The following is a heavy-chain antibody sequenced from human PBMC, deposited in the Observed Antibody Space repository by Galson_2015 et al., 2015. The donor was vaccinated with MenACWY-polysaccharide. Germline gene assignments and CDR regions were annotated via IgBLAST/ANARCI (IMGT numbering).Heavy chain of an antibody. CDR2: TYYRSKWYK. CDR3: ASQGIAVAGVIDY. D-gene: IGHD6-19*01. J-gene: IGHJ4*02. V-gene: IGHV6-1*01. CDR1: GDSVSSNSDA. Sequence: CAISGDSVSSNSDAWNWIRQSPSRGLEWLGRTYYRSKWYKYYAASVKSRITINVDTSKNQFSLQLTSVTPEDTAMYYCASQGIAVAGVIDYWGQGILVTVSS.